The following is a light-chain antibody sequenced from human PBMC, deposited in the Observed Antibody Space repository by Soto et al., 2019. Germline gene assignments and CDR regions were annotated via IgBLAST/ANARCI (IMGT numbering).Light chain of an antibody. J-gene: IGLJ3*02. CDR3: CSYAGSSTFNWV. Sequence: QSALTQPASVSGSPGQSITISCTGTSSDVGSYNLVSWYQQHPGKAPKLMIYEVSKRPSGVSNRFSGSKSGNTASLTISGLQAEDEADYYCCSYAGSSTFNWVFGGGTKLTV. CDR2: EVS. CDR1: SSDVGSYNL. V-gene: IGLV2-23*02.